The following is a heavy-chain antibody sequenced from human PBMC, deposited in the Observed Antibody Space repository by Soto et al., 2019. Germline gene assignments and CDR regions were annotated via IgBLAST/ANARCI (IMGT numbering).Heavy chain of an antibody. CDR3: TTDLADFTMIVALVY. CDR1: GFTFSNAW. Sequence: PGGSLRLSCAASGFTFSNAWMSCVRQAPGKGLEWVGRIRSKTDGGTTDYAAPVKGRFTISRDDSKNTLYLQMNSLKTEDTAVYYCTTDLADFTMIVALVYWGQGTLVTVSS. J-gene: IGHJ4*02. V-gene: IGHV3-15*01. D-gene: IGHD3-22*01. CDR2: IRSKTDGGTT.